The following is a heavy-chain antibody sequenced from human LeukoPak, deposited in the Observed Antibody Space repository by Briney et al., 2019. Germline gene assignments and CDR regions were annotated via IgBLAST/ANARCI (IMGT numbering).Heavy chain of an antibody. V-gene: IGHV1-2*02. CDR1: GYTFTGYY. D-gene: IGHD3-22*01. CDR2: INPNSGGT. CDR3: ARHRDFDSTGYYYPLFDY. Sequence: ASVKVSCKASGYTFTGYYIHWVRQAPGQGLEWMGWINPNSGGTNYAQKFQARVTMTRDTSISTAYMELSGLRSDDTAVYYCARHRDFDSTGYYYPLFDYWGQGTLVTVSS. J-gene: IGHJ4*02.